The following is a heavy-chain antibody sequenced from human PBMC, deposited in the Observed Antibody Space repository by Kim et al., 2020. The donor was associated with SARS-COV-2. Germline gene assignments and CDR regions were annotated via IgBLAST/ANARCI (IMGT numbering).Heavy chain of an antibody. CDR2: ISSNGGST. V-gene: IGHV3-64D*09. J-gene: IGHJ3*02. CDR3: VKDIYDSSGYYPDAFDI. Sequence: GGSLRLSCSASGFTFSSYAMHWVRQAPGKGLEYVSAISSNGGSTYYADSVKGRFTISRDNSKNTLYLHMSSLRAEDTAVYYCVKDIYDSSGYYPDAFDIWGQGTMVTVSS. CDR1: GFTFSSYA. D-gene: IGHD3-22*01.